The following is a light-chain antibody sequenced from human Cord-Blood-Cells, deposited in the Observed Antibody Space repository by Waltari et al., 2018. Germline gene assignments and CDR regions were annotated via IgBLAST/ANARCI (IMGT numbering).Light chain of an antibody. V-gene: IGKV4-1*01. Sequence: DIVMTQSPDSLAVSLGERATIICKPSQWVLYRSNNKNYLAWYRQKPGQPPKLLIYWASTRESGVPDRFSGSGSGTYFTLTISSLQAEDVAVYYCQQYYSTPQNSFGQGTKLEIK. CDR2: WAS. CDR1: QWVLYRSNNKNY. CDR3: QQYYSTPQNS. J-gene: IGKJ2*03.